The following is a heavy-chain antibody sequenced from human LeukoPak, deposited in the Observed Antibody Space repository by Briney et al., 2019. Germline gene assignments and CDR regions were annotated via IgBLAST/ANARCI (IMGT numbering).Heavy chain of an antibody. CDR1: GGSISSLTYY. Sequence: SETLSLTCTVSGGSISSLTYYWGWIRQPPGKGLEWIASIYYSGTTYYSPSLKSRVAISVNRSNNQFSLRLSSVTAADTAVYFCTGYSAGWSSGGGYWGQGTVVTVSP. V-gene: IGHV4-39*01. J-gene: IGHJ4*02. CDR2: IYYSGTT. CDR3: TGYSAGWSSGGGY. D-gene: IGHD6-19*01.